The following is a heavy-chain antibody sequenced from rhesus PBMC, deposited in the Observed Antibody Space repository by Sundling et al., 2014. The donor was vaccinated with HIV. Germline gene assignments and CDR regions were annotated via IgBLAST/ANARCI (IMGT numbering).Heavy chain of an antibody. CDR1: GGSVSDTY. CDR3: AIGGTYYSDSGRLDY. J-gene: IGHJ4*01. Sequence: QVQLQESGPGLVKPSETLSLNCAVSGGSVSDTYRWTWIRQSPGKGLEWIGRIDANTGSTRYSPSLTSRVTISTDTSKNQFSLRLNSVTAADTAVYYCAIGGTYYSDSGRLDYWGQGVLVTVSS. CDR2: IDANTGST. V-gene: IGHV4-147*01. D-gene: IGHD3-28*01.